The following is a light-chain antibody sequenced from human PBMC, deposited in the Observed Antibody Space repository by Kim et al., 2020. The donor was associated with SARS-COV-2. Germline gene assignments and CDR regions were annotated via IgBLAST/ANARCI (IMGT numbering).Light chain of an antibody. CDR1: QTVLYNSNTKNY. CDR3: QQYYSTPPS. V-gene: IGKV4-1*01. CDR2: WAS. Sequence: RATLNCKSRQTVLYNSNTKNYLAWCQQKPGQAPKLRIYWASIRESGVSDRFSGSGSETDFTLAISSLQAEDVAVYYCQQYYSTPPSFGQGTKLE. J-gene: IGKJ2*03.